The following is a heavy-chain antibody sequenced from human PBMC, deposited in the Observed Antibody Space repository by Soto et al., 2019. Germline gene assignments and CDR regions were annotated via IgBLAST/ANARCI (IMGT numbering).Heavy chain of an antibody. CDR2: ISGSGDST. Sequence: EVQLLESGGGLVQPGGSLRLSCAASGFTFSSYAMSWVRQAPGKGLEWVSVISGSGDSTYYADSVKGRFTISRDNSKNARYLQMNRLRAEDAAAYYCARRGSGSDYASWGQGPLVTASP. D-gene: IGHD1-26*01. CDR3: ARRGSGSDYAS. V-gene: IGHV3-23*01. J-gene: IGHJ5*02. CDR1: GFTFSSYA.